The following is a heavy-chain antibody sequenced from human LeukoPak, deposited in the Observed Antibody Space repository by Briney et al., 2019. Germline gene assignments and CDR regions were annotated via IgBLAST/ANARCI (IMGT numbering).Heavy chain of an antibody. V-gene: IGHV3-30*04. CDR3: VRGKWEPLDY. D-gene: IGHD1-26*01. CDR2: ISYDGSYK. J-gene: IGHJ4*02. Sequence: GGSLRLSCAASGFAFSTYAMHWVRQAPGKGLEWVAVISYDGSYKYYADSVKGRFTISRDNAKNSLYLQMNSLRAEDTAVYYCVRGKWEPLDYWGQGTLVTVSS. CDR1: GFAFSTYA.